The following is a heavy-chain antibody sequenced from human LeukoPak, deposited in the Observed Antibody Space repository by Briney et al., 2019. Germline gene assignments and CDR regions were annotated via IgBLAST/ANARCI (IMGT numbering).Heavy chain of an antibody. Sequence: PSETLSLTCTVSGGSISSSSYYWGWIRQPPGKGLEWIGSIYYSGSTYYNPSLKSRVTISVDTSKNQFSLKLSSVTAADTAVYYCASVGPDAFDIWGQGTMVTVSS. CDR1: GGSISSSSYY. D-gene: IGHD1-26*01. V-gene: IGHV4-39*07. CDR3: ASVGPDAFDI. CDR2: IYYSGST. J-gene: IGHJ3*02.